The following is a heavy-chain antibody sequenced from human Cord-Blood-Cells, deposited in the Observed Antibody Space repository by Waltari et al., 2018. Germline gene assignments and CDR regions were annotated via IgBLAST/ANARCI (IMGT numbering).Heavy chain of an antibody. CDR3: AHLGAGEGTNDAFDI. CDR2: IYWNDDK. J-gene: IGHJ3*02. V-gene: IGHV2-5*01. CDR1: GFSLSTSGVG. D-gene: IGHD2-21*01. Sequence: QITLKESGPTLVKPTQTLTLTCTFSGFSLSTSGVGVGWIRQPPGKALEWLALIYWNDDKRYSPSLKSRLTITKDTSKNQVVLTMTNMDPVDTATHYCAHLGAGEGTNDAFDIWGQGTMVTVSS.